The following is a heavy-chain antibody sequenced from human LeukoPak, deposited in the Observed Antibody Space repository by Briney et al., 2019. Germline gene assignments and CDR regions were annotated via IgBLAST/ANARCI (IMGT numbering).Heavy chain of an antibody. V-gene: IGHV3-53*01. CDR1: GFTVSSNY. J-gene: IGHJ4*02. D-gene: IGHD3-10*01. CDR2: IYSGGST. Sequence: PGGPPRLSCAASGFTVSSNYMSWVRQAPGKGLEWVSVIYSGGSTYYADSVKGRFTISRDNSKNTLYLQMNSLRAEDTAVYYCAREDFYGSGSYLDYWGQGTLVTVSS. CDR3: AREDFYGSGSYLDY.